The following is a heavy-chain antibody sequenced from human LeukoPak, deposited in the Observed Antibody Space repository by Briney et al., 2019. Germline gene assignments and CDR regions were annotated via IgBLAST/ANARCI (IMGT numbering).Heavy chain of an antibody. V-gene: IGHV4-39*01. CDR1: GGSISSSSSY. D-gene: IGHD6-13*01. J-gene: IGHJ4*02. CDR3: ARQVEYSSIWFDY. CDR2: IYYSGST. Sequence: SETLSLTCTVSGGSISSSSSYWGWIRQPPGKGLECFGSIYYSGSTYYNPSLKSRVTISVDTSKNQFSLKLSSVTAADTAVYYCARQVEYSSIWFDYWGQGTLVTVSS.